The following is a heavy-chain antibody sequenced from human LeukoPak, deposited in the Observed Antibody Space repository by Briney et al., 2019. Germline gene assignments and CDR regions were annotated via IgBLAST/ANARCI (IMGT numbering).Heavy chain of an antibody. D-gene: IGHD6-13*01. CDR1: GFNFINSA. V-gene: IGHV3-64*01. CDR3: ARGGVWQQLAVDY. CDR2: IARNGGST. J-gene: IGHJ4*02. Sequence: GGSLRLSCAAPGFNFINSAMHWVRQAPGKGLEYVSGIARNGGSTYYTNSVKGRFTISRDDSKNTLYLQMGSLRPEDMAVYYCARGGVWQQLAVDYWGQGTLVTVSS.